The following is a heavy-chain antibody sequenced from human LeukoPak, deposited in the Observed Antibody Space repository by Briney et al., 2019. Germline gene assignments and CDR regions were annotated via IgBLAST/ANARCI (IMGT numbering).Heavy chain of an antibody. CDR3: ARGIAAAGTTYYYYGMDG. CDR1: GGSFSGYY. CDR2: FNHRGST. Sequence: SETLSLTCAVYGGSFSGYYWSWIRQPPGKGLEWIGEFNHRGSTTYNPSLKSRVTISADTSRNQSSLNLSSVTAADTAVYYCARGIAAAGTTYYYYGMDGWGQGTTVTVS. D-gene: IGHD6-13*01. J-gene: IGHJ6*02. V-gene: IGHV4-34*01.